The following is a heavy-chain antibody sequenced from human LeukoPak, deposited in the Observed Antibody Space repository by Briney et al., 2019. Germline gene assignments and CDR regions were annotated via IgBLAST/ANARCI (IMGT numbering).Heavy chain of an antibody. Sequence: SETLSLTCTVSGGSISSYYWSWIRQSPGKGLEWIGYIYYSGSTNYNPSLKSRVTISVDTFKNQFSLKLSSVTAAGTAVYYCAKVGASDWTSWLDPWGQGTLVTVSS. J-gene: IGHJ5*02. CDR2: IYYSGST. CDR3: AKVGASDWTSWLDP. D-gene: IGHD3/OR15-3a*01. CDR1: GGSISSYY. V-gene: IGHV4-59*01.